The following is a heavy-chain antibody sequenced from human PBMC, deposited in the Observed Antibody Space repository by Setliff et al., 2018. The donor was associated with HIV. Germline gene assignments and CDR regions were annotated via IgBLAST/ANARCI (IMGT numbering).Heavy chain of an antibody. CDR2: THHSGST. J-gene: IGHJ1*01. D-gene: IGHD1-26*01. Sequence: PSETLSLTCAVSGYSISSGYYWGWIRQPPGKGLEWIGSTHHSGSTYYNPSLKSRVTISVDTSKNQFSLKLSSVTAAYTAVYYCARGRMRSPATSQAYFQHWGQGTLVAVSS. CDR1: GYSISSGYY. CDR3: ARGRMRSPATSQAYFQH. V-gene: IGHV4-38-2*01.